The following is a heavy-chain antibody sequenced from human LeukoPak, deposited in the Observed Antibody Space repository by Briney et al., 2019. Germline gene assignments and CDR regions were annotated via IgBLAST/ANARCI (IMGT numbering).Heavy chain of an antibody. CDR1: GGSISSYY. D-gene: IGHD1-26*01. Sequence: SETLSLTCTVSGGSISSYYWSWIRQPPGKGLEWIGYIYYSGSTNYNPSLKSRVTISVDTSKNQFSLKLSSVTAADTAVYYCGGGVGAIFIDYWGQGTLVTVSS. V-gene: IGHV4-59*08. J-gene: IGHJ4*02. CDR3: GGGVGAIFIDY. CDR2: IYYSGST.